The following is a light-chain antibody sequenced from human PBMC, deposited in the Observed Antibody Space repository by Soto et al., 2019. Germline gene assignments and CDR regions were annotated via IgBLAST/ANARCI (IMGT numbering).Light chain of an antibody. J-gene: IGKJ1*01. Sequence: EIVLTQSPATLSSFNDERVTLSCRASRAVNTRLAWYQHKPGQAPRLLIYLTSNRAAGIPARFSGSGSGTDFTLTISDVEPEDFAVYYCHQRQSWPRTFGQGTKVDIK. CDR2: LTS. V-gene: IGKV3-11*01. CDR3: HQRQSWPRT. CDR1: RAVNTR.